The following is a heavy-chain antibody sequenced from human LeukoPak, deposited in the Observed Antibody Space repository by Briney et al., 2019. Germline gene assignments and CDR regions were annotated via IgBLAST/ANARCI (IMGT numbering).Heavy chain of an antibody. CDR2: INPIFGTA. J-gene: IGHJ6*02. D-gene: IGHD5-18*01. CDR3: ARDPSLVDTYYYYGMDV. V-gene: IGHV1-69*01. CDR1: GGSFSSNA. Sequence: SVKVSCKASGGSFSSNAMSWVRQAPGQGLEWMGGINPIFGTANYAQKFQGRVTITADESTSTAYMELSSLRSEDTAVYYCARDPSLVDTYYYYGMDVWGQGTTVTVSS.